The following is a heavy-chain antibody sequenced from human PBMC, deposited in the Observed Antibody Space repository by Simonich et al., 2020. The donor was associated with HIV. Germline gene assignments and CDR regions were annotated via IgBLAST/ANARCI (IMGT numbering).Heavy chain of an antibody. CDR2: FDPEEGKK. D-gene: IGHD3-9*01. V-gene: IGHV1-24*01. J-gene: IGHJ2*01. CDR3: ATWEIKDNVLTGYTYWYFDL. CDR1: GHTLTEVS. Sequence: VHGGTEVKKTGASVKVSCKVSGHTLTEVSMHWVGQAHGKGLEWMGGFDPEEGKKIYPQEFQGRVTLNEDTSTDTAYMELSSLRSEDTAVYYCATWEIKDNVLTGYTYWYFDLWGRGTLVPVSS.